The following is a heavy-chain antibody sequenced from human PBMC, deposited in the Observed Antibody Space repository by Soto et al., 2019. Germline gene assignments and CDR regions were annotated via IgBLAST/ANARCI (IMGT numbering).Heavy chain of an antibody. CDR3: AKSPLSRNPRLTLTTCFDY. CDR2: ISDTGDST. Sequence: PGLLLRVSCGAAEESMCNSAMSWARQTKGKGLEWVSTISDTGDSTYYADSVRGRFTISRDNSKNTLYLQMVSLRAEDTAVFFCAKSPLSRNPRLTLTTCFDYWGQGALVTVSS. V-gene: IGHV3-23*01. J-gene: IGHJ4*02. CDR1: EESMCNSA. D-gene: IGHD4-17*01.